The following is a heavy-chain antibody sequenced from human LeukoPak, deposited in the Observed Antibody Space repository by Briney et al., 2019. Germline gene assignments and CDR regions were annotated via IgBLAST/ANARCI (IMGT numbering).Heavy chain of an antibody. D-gene: IGHD2-21*01. CDR2: INHSGST. CDR1: GGSFSGYY. CDR3: ARGDWVY. J-gene: IGHJ4*02. Sequence: SETLTLTCAVYGGSFSGYYWIWIRQPPGKGLEWIGEINHSGSTNYNPSLKSRVTISVDTSKNQFSLKLSSVTAADTAVYYCARGDWVYWGQGTLVTVSS. V-gene: IGHV4-34*01.